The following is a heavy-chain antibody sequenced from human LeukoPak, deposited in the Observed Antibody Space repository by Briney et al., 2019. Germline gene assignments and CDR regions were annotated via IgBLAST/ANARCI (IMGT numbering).Heavy chain of an antibody. Sequence: GESLKISCKFSGYSFTNYWIGWVRQMPGKGLEWMGIIYPDDSDTKYSPSFQGQVTISADKSISTAYLQWSSLKASDTAMYYCARSGRLGYCSGGSCFRWDYWGQGTLVTVSS. CDR3: ARSGRLGYCSGGSCFRWDY. V-gene: IGHV5-51*01. J-gene: IGHJ4*02. D-gene: IGHD2-15*01. CDR2: IYPDDSDT. CDR1: GYSFTNYW.